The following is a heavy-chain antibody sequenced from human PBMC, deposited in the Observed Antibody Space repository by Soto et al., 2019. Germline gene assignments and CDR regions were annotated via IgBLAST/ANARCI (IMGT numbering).Heavy chain of an antibody. CDR1: GGTFSSYA. J-gene: IGHJ6*02. Sequence: QVQLVQSGAEVKKPGSSVKVSCKASGGTFSSYAISWVRQAPGQGLEWMGGIIPIFGTANYAQKFQGRVKITADKSTSTAYMELSSLRSEDTAVYYCARDGEMATNYYYYGMDVWGQGTTVTVSS. CDR2: IIPIFGTA. V-gene: IGHV1-69*06. D-gene: IGHD5-12*01. CDR3: ARDGEMATNYYYYGMDV.